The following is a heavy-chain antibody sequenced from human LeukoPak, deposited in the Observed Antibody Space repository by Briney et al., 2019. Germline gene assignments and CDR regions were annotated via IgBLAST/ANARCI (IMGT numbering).Heavy chain of an antibody. CDR3: ATETDDY. D-gene: IGHD2-21*02. J-gene: IGHJ4*02. Sequence: GGSLRLSCAASEFTFSNYAMSWVRQAPGKGLEWVSVIYSGGGTYYADSVKGRFTISRDNSKNTVYLQMNSLRAEDTAVYYCATETDDYWGQGTLVTVSS. CDR1: EFTFSNYA. V-gene: IGHV3-66*01. CDR2: IYSGGGT.